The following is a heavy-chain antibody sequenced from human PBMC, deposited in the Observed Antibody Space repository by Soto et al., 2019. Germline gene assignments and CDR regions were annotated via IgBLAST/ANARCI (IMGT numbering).Heavy chain of an antibody. Sequence: ETLSLTCAVYGGSFSGYYWSWIRQPPGKGLEWIGEINHSGSTNYNPSLKSRVTISVDTSKNQFSLKLSPVTAADTAVYYCASLYYYDSSGQGVYWGQGTLVTVSS. CDR1: GGSFSGYY. V-gene: IGHV4-34*01. CDR3: ASLYYYDSSGQGVY. J-gene: IGHJ4*02. CDR2: INHSGST. D-gene: IGHD3-22*01.